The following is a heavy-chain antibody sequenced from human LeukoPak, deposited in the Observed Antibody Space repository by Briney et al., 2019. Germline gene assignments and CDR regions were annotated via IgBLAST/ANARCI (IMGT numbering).Heavy chain of an antibody. CDR3: ARRSSHKVLNYHYYYMDV. J-gene: IGHJ6*03. CDR1: GFTFSSYA. CDR2: ISGSGGST. Sequence: GGSLRLSCAASGFTFSSYAMSWVRQAPGKGLEWVSAISGSGGSTYYADSVKGRFTISRDNAKNTLYLQMNSLRAEDTAVYYCARRSSHKVLNYHYYYMDVWGKGTTVTVSS. V-gene: IGHV3-23*01.